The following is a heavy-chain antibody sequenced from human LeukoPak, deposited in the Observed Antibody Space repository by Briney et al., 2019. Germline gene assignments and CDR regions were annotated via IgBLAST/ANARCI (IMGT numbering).Heavy chain of an antibody. Sequence: GGSLRLSCAASGLTFSSHWMHWVRQAPGKGLVWVSRITNDGSSTTYADSVKGRFTISRDNSKNTLYLQMNSLRAEDTAVYYCARSPIAAPYAFDIWGQGTMVTVSS. J-gene: IGHJ3*02. CDR1: GLTFSSHW. D-gene: IGHD6-13*01. CDR3: ARSPIAAPYAFDI. CDR2: ITNDGSST. V-gene: IGHV3-74*01.